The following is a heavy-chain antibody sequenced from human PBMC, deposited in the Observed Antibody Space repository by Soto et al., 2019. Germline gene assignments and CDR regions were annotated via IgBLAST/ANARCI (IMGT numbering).Heavy chain of an antibody. V-gene: IGHV4-30-2*01. Sequence: SETLSLTCAVSGGSISSGGYSWSWIRQPPGKGLEWIGYIYHSGSTYYNPSLKSRVTISVDRSKNQFSLKLSSVTAADTAVYYCARGRGQQLDPNWFDPWGQGTLVTVSS. CDR1: GGSISSGGYS. D-gene: IGHD6-13*01. CDR2: IYHSGST. J-gene: IGHJ5*02. CDR3: ARGRGQQLDPNWFDP.